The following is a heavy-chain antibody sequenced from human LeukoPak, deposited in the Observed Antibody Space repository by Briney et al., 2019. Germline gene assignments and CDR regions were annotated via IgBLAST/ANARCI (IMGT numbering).Heavy chain of an antibody. CDR3: AKGAGTSYHYHMDV. J-gene: IGHJ6*03. CDR2: ISWNTYDI. CDR1: GFTFDEYA. V-gene: IGHV3-9*03. Sequence: SGGSLRLSCAASGFTFDEYAMHWVRLPPGKGLEWVAGISWNTYDIGYADSVKGRFTISRDNAKNSLYLQMNSLRDEDMALYYCAKGAGTSYHYHMDVWGKGTTVIVSS.